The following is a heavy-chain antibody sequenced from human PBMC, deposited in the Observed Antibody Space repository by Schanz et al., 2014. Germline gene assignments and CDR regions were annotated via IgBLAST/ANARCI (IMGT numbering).Heavy chain of an antibody. J-gene: IGHJ4*02. Sequence: QVQLQESGPGLVKPSETLSLTCTVSGGSISSYYWSWIRQPPGKGLEWIGFIYYRGNTNYNPSLTSRVTMSVDSSKNQSSLKLSPVTAADTAVYYCARRIWDGDYYYFDYWGQGTLVTVSS. CDR2: IYYRGNT. CDR1: GGSISSYY. CDR3: ARRIWDGDYYYFDY. D-gene: IGHD4-17*01. V-gene: IGHV4-59*08.